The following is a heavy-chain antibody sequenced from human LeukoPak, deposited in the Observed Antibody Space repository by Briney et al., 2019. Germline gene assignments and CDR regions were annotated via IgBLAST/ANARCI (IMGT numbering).Heavy chain of an antibody. CDR2: ISYEGSTK. CDR1: GLIVNSNY. Sequence: HPGGSLRLSCAASGLIVNSNYMSWVRQAPGKGLEWVAVISYEGSTKFYTDSVRGRFTISRDNSKNVVYLQMNSLRVEDTAVYYCAKKGETLTAYSHFGYWGQGTLVTVSS. J-gene: IGHJ4*02. D-gene: IGHD3-9*01. V-gene: IGHV3-30*18. CDR3: AKKGETLTAYSHFGY.